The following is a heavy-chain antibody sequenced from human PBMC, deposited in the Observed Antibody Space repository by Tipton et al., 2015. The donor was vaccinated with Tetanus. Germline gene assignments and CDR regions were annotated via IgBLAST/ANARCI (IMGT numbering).Heavy chain of an antibody. Sequence: TLSLTCTVSGGSISSTNYYWGWIRQAPGKGLEWIGSIYYNGNTYYNPALTSRVTMSVDTSKIHFFLKLSSVTAADPAVYYCARVGLVMAARRRNWFDPWGQGTLATVSS. CDR3: ARVGLVMAARRRNWFDP. CDR1: GGSISSTNYY. J-gene: IGHJ5*02. V-gene: IGHV4-39*02. D-gene: IGHD6-6*01. CDR2: IYYNGNT.